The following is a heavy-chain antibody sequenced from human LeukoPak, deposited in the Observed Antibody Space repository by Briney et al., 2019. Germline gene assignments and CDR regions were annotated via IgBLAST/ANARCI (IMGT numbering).Heavy chain of an antibody. D-gene: IGHD6-19*01. J-gene: IGHJ4*02. CDR3: ANIAVAGQFFDY. CDR1: GGSISSSNW. V-gene: IGHV4-4*02. Sequence: SETLSLTCAVSGGSISSSNWWSWVRQPPGKGLEWTGEIYHSGSTNYNPSLKSRVTISVDKPKNQFSLKLSSVTAADTAVYYCANIAVAGQFFDYWGQGTLVTVSS. CDR2: IYHSGST.